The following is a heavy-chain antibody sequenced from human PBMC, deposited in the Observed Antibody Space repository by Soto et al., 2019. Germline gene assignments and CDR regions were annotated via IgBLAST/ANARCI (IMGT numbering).Heavy chain of an antibody. Sequence: PSETLSLTCTVSGGSISSGGYYWSWIRQHPGKGLEWIGYIYYSGSAYYNPSLKSRVTISVDTSKNQFSLKLSSVTAADTAVYYCARVPNRPRSFDPWGQGTLVTVS. CDR3: ARVPNRPRSFDP. CDR1: GGSISSGGYY. CDR2: IYYSGSA. J-gene: IGHJ5*02. D-gene: IGHD3-10*01. V-gene: IGHV4-31*03.